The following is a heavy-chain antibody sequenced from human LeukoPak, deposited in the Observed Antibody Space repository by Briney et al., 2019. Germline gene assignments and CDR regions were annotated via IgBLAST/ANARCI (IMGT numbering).Heavy chain of an antibody. V-gene: IGHV4-30-4*08. CDR1: GGSISSGDYY. D-gene: IGHD5-24*01. CDR3: ARGGEGYNYVY. Sequence: SETLSLTCIVSGGSISSGDYYWSWVRQPPGKGLEWIGYIYYSGSTHYNPSLKSRATISADTSKNQFSLKLTSMTAADTAVYHCARGGEGYNYVYWGQGTLVTVSS. J-gene: IGHJ4*02. CDR2: IYYSGST.